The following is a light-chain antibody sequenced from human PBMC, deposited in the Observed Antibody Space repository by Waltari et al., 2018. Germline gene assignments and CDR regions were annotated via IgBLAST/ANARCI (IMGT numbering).Light chain of an antibody. Sequence: SFDLTQPPSVSASPGQTATITCSGDKLGNKYAYWYQQKSGQSPVLVIYEDTKRPSGIPERFSGSNSGNTVTLTISGTQPMDEADYYCQAWDSGPAVFGGGTKPTVL. J-gene: IGLJ2*01. CDR2: EDT. V-gene: IGLV3-1*01. CDR1: KLGNKY. CDR3: QAWDSGPAV.